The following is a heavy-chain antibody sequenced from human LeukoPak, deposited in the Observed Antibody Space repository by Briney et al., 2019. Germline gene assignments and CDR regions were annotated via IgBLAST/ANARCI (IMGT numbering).Heavy chain of an antibody. V-gene: IGHV1-46*01. D-gene: IGHD5-24*01. CDR2: ISPSGGST. CDR3: ARDRGEMATIGLGWFDP. J-gene: IGHJ5*02. CDR1: GYTFTSYY. Sequence: ASVKVSCKASGYTFTSYYMHWVRQAPGQGLEWMGIISPSGGSTSYAQKFQGRVTMTRDTSTSTAYMELSSLRSEDTAVYYCARDRGEMATIGLGWFDPWGQGTLVTVSS.